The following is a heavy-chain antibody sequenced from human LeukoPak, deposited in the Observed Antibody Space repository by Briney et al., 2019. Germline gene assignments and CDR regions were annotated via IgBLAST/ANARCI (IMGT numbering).Heavy chain of an antibody. V-gene: IGHV3-30*04. Sequence: PGRSLRLSCAASGFTFSSSAMHWVRQAPGKGLEWVAVISYDGSNKYYADSVKGRFTISRDNSKNTLYLQMNSLRAEDTAVYYCAREVHEIAVASIGYWGQGTLVTVSS. D-gene: IGHD6-19*01. CDR3: AREVHEIAVASIGY. CDR1: GFTFSSSA. CDR2: ISYDGSNK. J-gene: IGHJ4*02.